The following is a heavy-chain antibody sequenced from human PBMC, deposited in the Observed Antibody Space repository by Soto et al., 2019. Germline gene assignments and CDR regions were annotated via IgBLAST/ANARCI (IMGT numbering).Heavy chain of an antibody. CDR2: IIPIFGTA. CDR3: AREIAARPPWFDP. Sequence: SVKVSCKASGGTFSSYAISWVRRAPGQGLEWMGGIIPIFGTANYAQKFQGRVTITADKSTSTAYMELSSLRSEDTAVYYCAREIAARPPWFDPWRQGTLVTVSS. CDR1: GGTFSSYA. J-gene: IGHJ5*02. D-gene: IGHD6-6*01. V-gene: IGHV1-69*06.